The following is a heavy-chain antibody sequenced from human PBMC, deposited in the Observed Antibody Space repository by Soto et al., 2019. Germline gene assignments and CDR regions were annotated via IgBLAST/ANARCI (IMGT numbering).Heavy chain of an antibody. CDR3: ARARGGYGGNSEDFDY. CDR1: GGSISSYY. CDR2: IYYSGST. D-gene: IGHD2-21*02. V-gene: IGHV4-59*01. J-gene: IGHJ4*02. Sequence: AETLSLTCTVSGGSISSYYWSWIRQPPGKGLEWIGYIYYSGSTNYNPSLKSRVTISVDTSKNQFSLKLSSVTAADTAVYYCARARGGYGGNSEDFDYWGQGTLVTVS.